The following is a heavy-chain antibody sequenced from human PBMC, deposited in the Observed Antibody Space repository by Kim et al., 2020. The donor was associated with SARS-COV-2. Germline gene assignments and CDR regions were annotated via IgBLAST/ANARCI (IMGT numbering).Heavy chain of an antibody. CDR1: GYSFTDYA. J-gene: IGHJ4*02. D-gene: IGHD5-12*01. Sequence: ASVKVSCKASGYSFTDYAMNWVRQAPGQGLEWMGWINTYTGDPTYAQGFSGQFVFSLDTSVSTSYRQINSLKAEDTAIYYCARHNGHNGYDLDYWGQGTLVTVSS. V-gene: IGHV7-4-1*02. CDR3: ARHNGHNGYDLDY. CDR2: INTYTGDP.